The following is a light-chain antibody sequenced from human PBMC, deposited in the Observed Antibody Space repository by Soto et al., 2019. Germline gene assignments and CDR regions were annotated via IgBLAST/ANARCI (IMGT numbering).Light chain of an antibody. J-gene: IGLJ1*01. Sequence: QHALAQPASMSGSPGQSITISCTGTISDVGSYNLVSWYQQFPDKAPKLIIYDGSELPSGVSDRFSGSKSGNTASLTISGLRAEDEAEYHCSSYAPSSSFPYVFGTGTKGTVL. CDR2: DGS. V-gene: IGLV2-23*03. CDR1: ISDVGSYNL. CDR3: SSYAPSSSFPYV.